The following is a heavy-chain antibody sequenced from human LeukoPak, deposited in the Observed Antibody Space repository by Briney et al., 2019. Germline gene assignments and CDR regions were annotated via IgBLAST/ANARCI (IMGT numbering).Heavy chain of an antibody. Sequence: GGSLRLSCAASGFTFDDYGLSWVRQAPGKGLEWVSTINWNGGSTGYADSVKGRFTISRDNAKNTLYLQMNSLRAEDTAVYYCARGRNLEWLLLDYYYYYMDVWGKGTTVTVSS. CDR2: INWNGGST. CDR1: GFTFDDYG. CDR3: ARGRNLEWLLLDYYYYYMDV. D-gene: IGHD3-3*01. J-gene: IGHJ6*03. V-gene: IGHV3-20*04.